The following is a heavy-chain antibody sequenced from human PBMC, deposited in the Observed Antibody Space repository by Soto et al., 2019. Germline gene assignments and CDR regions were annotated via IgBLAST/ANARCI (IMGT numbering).Heavy chain of an antibody. V-gene: IGHV3-9*01. CDR2: ITWNSDRI. Sequence: PGGSLRLSCAASGFTLDDYAMHWVRQAPGKGLEWVSGITWNSDRIAYADSVKGRFTISRDNAKNSLYLQMNSLRAEDTALYFCAKGPQNLYGESYYYYYMDVWGKGTTVTVSS. CDR3: AKGPQNLYGESYYYYYMDV. CDR1: GFTLDDYA. D-gene: IGHD3-10*01. J-gene: IGHJ6*03.